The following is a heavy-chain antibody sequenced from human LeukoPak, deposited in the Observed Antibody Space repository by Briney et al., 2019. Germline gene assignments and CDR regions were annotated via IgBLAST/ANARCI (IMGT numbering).Heavy chain of an antibody. CDR1: GFTFSSYA. Sequence: TGGSLRLSCAASGFTFSSYAMSWVRQAPGKGLEWVSAISGSGGSTYYADSVKGRFTISRDNSKNTLYLQMNSLRAEDTAVYYCAKVDSSSWSTKFDPWGQGTLVTVPS. D-gene: IGHD6-13*01. CDR3: AKVDSSSWSTKFDP. J-gene: IGHJ5*02. V-gene: IGHV3-23*01. CDR2: ISGSGGST.